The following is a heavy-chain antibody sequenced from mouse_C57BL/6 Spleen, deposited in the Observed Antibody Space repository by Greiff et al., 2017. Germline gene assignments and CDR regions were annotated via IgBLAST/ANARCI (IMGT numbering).Heavy chain of an antibody. V-gene: IGHV1-64*01. J-gene: IGHJ2*01. CDR3: ARSSYYYGRPYYFDY. Sequence: QVQLQQPGAELVKPGASVKLSCKASGYTFTSYWMHWVKQRPGQGLEWIGMIHPNSGSTNYNEKFKSKATLTVDKSSSTAYMQLSSLTSEDSAVYYCARSSYYYGRPYYFDYWGQGTTLTVSS. CDR1: GYTFTSYW. D-gene: IGHD1-1*01. CDR2: IHPNSGST.